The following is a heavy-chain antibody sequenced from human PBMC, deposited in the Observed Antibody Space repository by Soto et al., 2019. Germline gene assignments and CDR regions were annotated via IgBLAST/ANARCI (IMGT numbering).Heavy chain of an antibody. CDR1: GFTFSSYS. V-gene: IGHV3-23*01. CDR3: AKGRSYYYYYGVDF. CDR2: IIDSGGST. J-gene: IGHJ6*02. Sequence: GGSLRLSCAASGFTFSSYSMSWVRQAPGKGLEWVSDIIDSGGSTYYADSVKGRFTISRDNSKSTLYLQMNSLRAEDTALYYCAKGRSYYYYYGVDFWGQGTTVTVSS.